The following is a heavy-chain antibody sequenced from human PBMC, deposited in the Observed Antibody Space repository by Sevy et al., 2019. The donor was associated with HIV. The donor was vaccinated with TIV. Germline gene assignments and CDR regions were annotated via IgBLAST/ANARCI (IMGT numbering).Heavy chain of an antibody. Sequence: GESLKISCAASGFTFNNYAMSWVRQAPGKGLEGKGLEWVSTISGGGGCTYYADSVRGRFTISRDNSKNRLYLQVNSLRVENTAVYYGAKHYIHDIADGWYFDLWGRGTLVTVSS. CDR2: ISGGGGCT. D-gene: IGHD6-13*01. CDR3: AKHYIHDIADGWYFDL. CDR1: GFTFNNYA. J-gene: IGHJ2*01. V-gene: IGHV3-23*01.